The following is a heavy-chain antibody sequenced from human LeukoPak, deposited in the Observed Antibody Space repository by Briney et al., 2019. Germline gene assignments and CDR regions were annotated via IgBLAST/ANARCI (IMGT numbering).Heavy chain of an antibody. CDR1: GFTFSSYG. J-gene: IGHJ5*02. CDR2: ISYDGSNK. Sequence: GRSLRLSCAASGFTFSSYGMHWVRQAPGKGLEGVAVISYDGSNKYYADSVKGRFTISRDNSKNTLYLQMNSLRAEDTAVYYCAKESPGQWLAPSWFDPWGQGTLVTVSS. CDR3: AKESPGQWLAPSWFDP. V-gene: IGHV3-30*18. D-gene: IGHD6-19*01.